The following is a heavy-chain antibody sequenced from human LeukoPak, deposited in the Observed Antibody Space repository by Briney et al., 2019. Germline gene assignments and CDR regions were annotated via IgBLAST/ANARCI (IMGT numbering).Heavy chain of an antibody. Sequence: QPGGSLRLSCAASGFTFRSYEMNWVRQAPGKGLEWLSYISSSGSTIYYADSVKGRFTISRDNAKNSPYPQMNSLRAEDTAVYYCARDRPVGATLDYWGQGTLVTVSS. J-gene: IGHJ4*02. CDR1: GFTFRSYE. V-gene: IGHV3-48*03. CDR3: ARDRPVGATLDY. D-gene: IGHD1-26*01. CDR2: ISSSGSTI.